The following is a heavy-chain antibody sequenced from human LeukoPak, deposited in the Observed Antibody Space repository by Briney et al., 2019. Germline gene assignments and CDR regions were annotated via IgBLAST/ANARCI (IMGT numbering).Heavy chain of an antibody. CDR3: ARSGPYSSGWNRRAYFDY. V-gene: IGHV3-48*04. D-gene: IGHD6-19*01. CDR1: GFTFSSYS. CDR2: ISSSGSTK. Sequence: GGSLILSCAASGFTFSSYSMNWVRQAPGKGLEWLSYISSSGSTKYYADSVKGRFTVSRGNANNSLYLQMSSLRAEDTAVYYCARSGPYSSGWNRRAYFDYWGQGTLVTVSS. J-gene: IGHJ4*02.